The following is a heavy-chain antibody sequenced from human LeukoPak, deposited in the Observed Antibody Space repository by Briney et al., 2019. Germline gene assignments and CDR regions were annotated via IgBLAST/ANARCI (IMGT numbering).Heavy chain of an antibody. Sequence: ASVKVSCKASGYTFTSYYMHWVRQAPGQGLEWMGIINPSGGSTSYAQKFQGRVTMTRDTSTSTVYMELSSLRSEDTAVYYCARDLGHYYDSGGAPYYYMDVWGKGTTVTVSS. CDR2: INPSGGST. CDR1: GYTFTSYY. J-gene: IGHJ6*03. CDR3: ARDLGHYYDSGGAPYYYMDV. D-gene: IGHD3-22*01. V-gene: IGHV1-46*01.